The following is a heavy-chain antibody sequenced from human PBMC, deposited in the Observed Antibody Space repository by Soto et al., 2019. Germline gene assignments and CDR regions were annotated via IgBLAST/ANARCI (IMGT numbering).Heavy chain of an antibody. D-gene: IGHD2-2*01. CDR1: VFTVSSYA. J-gene: IGHJ3*02. CDR3: AKGPYCSSTSCFSVGAFAI. CDR2: ISGSGGST. V-gene: IGHV3-23*01. Sequence: GGSLRLSCAASVFTVSSYAMSWVRQAPGKGLEWVSAISGSGGSTYYADSVKGRFTISRDNSKNTLYLQMNSLRAEDTAVYYCAKGPYCSSTSCFSVGAFAIRGQGTMVTGSS.